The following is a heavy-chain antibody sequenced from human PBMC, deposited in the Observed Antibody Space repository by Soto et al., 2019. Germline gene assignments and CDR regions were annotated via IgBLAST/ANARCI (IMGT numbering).Heavy chain of an antibody. J-gene: IGHJ5*02. D-gene: IGHD2-15*01. V-gene: IGHV1-2*02. CDR2: INPNSGGT. CDR1: GYTFTDYY. Sequence: GASVKVSCKASGYTFTDYYIHWVRQAPGQGLEWMGWINPNSGGTNYAQKFQGRVTMTRDTSISTAYMELSRLISDDTAVYYCARGDVRVVASFDPWGPGSLVTVYS. CDR3: ARGDVRVVASFDP.